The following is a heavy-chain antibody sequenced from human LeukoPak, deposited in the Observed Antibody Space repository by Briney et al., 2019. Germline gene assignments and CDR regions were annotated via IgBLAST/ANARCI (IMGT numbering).Heavy chain of an antibody. CDR3: ARGDFDWLLFPY. D-gene: IGHD3-9*01. V-gene: IGHV4-61*01. J-gene: IGHJ4*02. CDR1: GYSISSGYY. CDR2: IYYSGST. Sequence: SETLSLTCAVSGYSISSGYYWSWIRQPPGKGLEWIGYIYYSGSTNYNPSLKSRVTISVDTSKNQFSLKLSSVTAADTAVYYCARGDFDWLLFPYWGQGTLVTVSS.